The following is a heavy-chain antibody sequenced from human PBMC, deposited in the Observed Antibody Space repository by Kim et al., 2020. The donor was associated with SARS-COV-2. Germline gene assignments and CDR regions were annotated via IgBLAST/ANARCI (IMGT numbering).Heavy chain of an antibody. CDR3: ARQYCTTTSCYLNGVDA. J-gene: IGHJ5*02. V-gene: IGHV1-2*02. Sequence: ASVKVSCKASGYTFTGYYIHWLRQAPGQGLEWMGWINPNSGVTNYAQKFQGRVTMTRDTSISTAYMELSRLISDDTAVYYCARQYCTTTSCYLNGVDAWGQGTLVTVSS. CDR2: INPNSGVT. CDR1: GYTFTGYY. D-gene: IGHD2-2*01.